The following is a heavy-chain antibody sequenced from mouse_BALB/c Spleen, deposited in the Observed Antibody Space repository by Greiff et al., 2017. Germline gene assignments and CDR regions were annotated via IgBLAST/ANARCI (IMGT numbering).Heavy chain of an antibody. CDR3: ARHGRGLRAMDY. Sequence: EVMLVESGGGLVQPGGSLKLSCAASGFTFSSYTMSWVRQTPEKRLEWVAYISNGGGSTYYPDTVKGRFTISRDNAKNTLYLQMSSLKSEDTAMYYCARHGRGLRAMDYWGQGTSVTVSS. CDR2: ISNGGGST. V-gene: IGHV5-12-2*01. D-gene: IGHD3-1*01. CDR1: GFTFSSYT. J-gene: IGHJ4*01.